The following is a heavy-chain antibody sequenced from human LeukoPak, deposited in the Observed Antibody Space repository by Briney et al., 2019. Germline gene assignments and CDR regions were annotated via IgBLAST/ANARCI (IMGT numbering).Heavy chain of an antibody. CDR2: IYTSGST. Sequence: SETLSLTCTVSGGSISSYYWSWIRQPAGKGLEWIGRIYTSGSTNYSPSLKSRVTMSVDTSKNQFSLKLSSVTAADTAVYYCARMYYYDSSGPPLGWFDPWGQGTLVTVSS. CDR3: ARMYYYDSSGPPLGWFDP. D-gene: IGHD3-22*01. CDR1: GGSISSYY. V-gene: IGHV4-4*07. J-gene: IGHJ5*02.